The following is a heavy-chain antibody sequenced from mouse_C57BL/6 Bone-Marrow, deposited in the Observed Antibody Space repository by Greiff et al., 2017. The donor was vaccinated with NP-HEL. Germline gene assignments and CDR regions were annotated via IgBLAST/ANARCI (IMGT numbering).Heavy chain of an antibody. CDR2: IYPRDGST. V-gene: IGHV1-78*01. CDR1: GYTFTDHT. D-gene: IGHD1-1*01. CDR3: AREKFYYGSSYAAWFAY. J-gene: IGHJ3*01. Sequence: VKLVESDAELVKPGASVKISCKVSGYTFTDHTIHWMKQRPEQGLEWIGYIYPRDGSTKYNEKFMGKATLTADKSSSTAYMQLNSLTSEDSAVYFCAREKFYYGSSYAAWFAYWGQGTLVTVSA.